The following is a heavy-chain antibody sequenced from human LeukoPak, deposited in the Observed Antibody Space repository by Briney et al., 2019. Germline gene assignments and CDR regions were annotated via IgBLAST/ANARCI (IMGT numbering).Heavy chain of an antibody. CDR1: GGSISSGSYY. CDR3: ARAAAAAGGQYFDY. Sequence: PSQTLSLTCTVSGGSISSGSYYWSWIRQPAGKGLEWIGRIYTSGSTNYNPSLKSRVTISVDTSKNQFSLKLSSVTAADTAVYYCARAAAAAGGQYFDYWGQGTVVTVSS. CDR2: IYTSGST. J-gene: IGHJ4*02. D-gene: IGHD6-13*01. V-gene: IGHV4-61*02.